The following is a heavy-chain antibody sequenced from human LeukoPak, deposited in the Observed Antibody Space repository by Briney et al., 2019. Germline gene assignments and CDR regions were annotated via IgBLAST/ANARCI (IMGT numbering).Heavy chain of an antibody. CDR1: GFTFSSCA. V-gene: IGHV3-23*01. CDR2: ISGSGGST. Sequence: PGGSLRLSCAASGFTFSSCAMSWVRQAPGKGLECVSAISGSGGSTYYADSVKGRFTISRDNSKNTLYLQMNSLRAEDTAVYYCAKDGYSSSWYLTWFDPWGQGTLVTVSS. J-gene: IGHJ5*02. D-gene: IGHD6-13*01. CDR3: AKDGYSSSWYLTWFDP.